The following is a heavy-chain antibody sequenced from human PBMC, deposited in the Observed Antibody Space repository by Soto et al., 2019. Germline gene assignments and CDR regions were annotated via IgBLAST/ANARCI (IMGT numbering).Heavy chain of an antibody. CDR1: GSTFSSYG. V-gene: IGHV3-23*01. D-gene: IGHD3-9*01. Sequence: AGGSLRLSCAASGSTFSSYGMTWVRQAPGKGLEWVSYISSGGRTNYADSVKGRFTISRDNSKNTLYLQMNNLRAEDTAIYSCAKASGYYDFWGQGALVTVSS. CDR3: AKASGYYDF. CDR2: ISSGGRT. J-gene: IGHJ4*02.